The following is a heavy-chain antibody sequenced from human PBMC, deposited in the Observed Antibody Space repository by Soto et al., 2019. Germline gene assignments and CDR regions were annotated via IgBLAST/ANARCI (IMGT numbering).Heavy chain of an antibody. D-gene: IGHD2-2*01. CDR2: INHSGST. CDR3: ASRYGYCSSTSCPKKYSEYFQH. CDR1: GGSFSGYY. Sequence: SETLSLTCAVYGGSFSGYYWSWIRQPPGKGLEWIGEINHSGSTNYNPSLKSRVTISVDTSKNQFSLKLSSVTAADTAVYYCASRYGYCSSTSCPKKYSEYFQHWGQGTLVTVSS. V-gene: IGHV4-34*01. J-gene: IGHJ1*01.